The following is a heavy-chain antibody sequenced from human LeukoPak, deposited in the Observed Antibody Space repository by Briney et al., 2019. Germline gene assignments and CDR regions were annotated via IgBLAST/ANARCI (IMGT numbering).Heavy chain of an antibody. V-gene: IGHV1-2*04. CDR3: ARYSGYDSYFDY. D-gene: IGHD5-12*01. J-gene: IGHJ4*02. CDR2: INPNSGGT. Sequence: ASVKVSCKASGYTFTGYYMHWVRQAPGQGLEWMGWINPNSGGTNYAQKFQGWATMTRDTSISTAYMELSRLRSDDTAVYYCARYSGYDSYFDYWGQGTLSPSPQ. CDR1: GYTFTGYY.